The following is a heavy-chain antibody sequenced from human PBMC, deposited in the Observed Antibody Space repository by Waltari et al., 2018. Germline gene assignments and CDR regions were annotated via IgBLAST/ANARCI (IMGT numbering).Heavy chain of an antibody. D-gene: IGHD6-19*01. CDR2: VYWDGDK. Sequence: QITLTESGPRQVRPTQTLTLTCTLSGFSLRTDGVGVGWVRQLPTKVLEWLAIVYWDGDKRYSPSLKSRLTITGDTSKNQVVLTMINMDPVDTAAYLCVYSRRGAGSGSRWYYFNYWPGNPSHRLL. J-gene: IGHJ4*02. CDR3: VYSRRGAGSGSRWYYFNY. CDR1: GFSLRTDGVG. V-gene: IGHV2-5*02.